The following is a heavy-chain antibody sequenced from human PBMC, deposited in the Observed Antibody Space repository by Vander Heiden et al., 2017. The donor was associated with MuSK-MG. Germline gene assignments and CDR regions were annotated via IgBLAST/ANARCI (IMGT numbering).Heavy chain of an antibody. J-gene: IGHJ4*02. CDR2: IYSGGST. Sequence: EVQLVESGGGLIQPGGSLRLSCAASGFTVSSNYMSWVRQAPGKGLEWVSVIYSGGSTYYADSVKGRFTISRDNSKNTLYLQMNSLRAEDTAVYYCARGVDWTGIFGVVSYFDYWGQGTLVTVSS. CDR1: GFTVSSNY. D-gene: IGHD3-3*01. V-gene: IGHV3-53*01. CDR3: ARGVDWTGIFGVVSYFDY.